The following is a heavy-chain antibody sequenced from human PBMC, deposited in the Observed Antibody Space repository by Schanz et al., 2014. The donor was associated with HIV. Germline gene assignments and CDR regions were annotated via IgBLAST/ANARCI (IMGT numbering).Heavy chain of an antibody. V-gene: IGHV3-33*01. J-gene: IGHJ5*02. CDR1: GFTFSSYG. CDR2: IWHDGSNK. Sequence: QVQLVESGGGVVQPGRSLRLSCAASGFTFSSYGMHWVRQAPGKGLEWVAVIWHDGSNKYYADSVKGRFSISRDNSKNTVYLQRNSLRAEDTAVYYCAREYYSRNWNWFDPWGQGTLVTVSS. CDR3: AREYYSRNWNWFDP. D-gene: IGHD6-13*01.